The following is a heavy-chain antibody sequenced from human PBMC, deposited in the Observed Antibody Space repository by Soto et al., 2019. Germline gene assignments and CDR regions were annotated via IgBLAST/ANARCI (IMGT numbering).Heavy chain of an antibody. J-gene: IGHJ5*02. V-gene: IGHV5-10-1*01. CDR2: IDPSDSYT. D-gene: IGHD2-15*01. Sequence: PGESLKISCKGSGYSFTSYWISWLRQMPGKVLEWMGRIDPSDSYTNYSPSFQGHVTISADKSISTAYLQWSSLKASDTAMYYCARIVPYCSGGSCHAGWFHPWGQATLVTLSS. CDR3: ARIVPYCSGGSCHAGWFHP. CDR1: GYSFTSYW.